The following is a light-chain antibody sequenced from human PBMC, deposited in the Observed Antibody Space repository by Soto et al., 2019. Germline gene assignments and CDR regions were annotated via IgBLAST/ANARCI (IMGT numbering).Light chain of an antibody. Sequence: QSAVTQAPSVSGTPGQRVTISCSGSSSNIESNWVYWYQQLPGTAPKLLIYNNNQRPSGVPDRFSGSKSGTSATLGITGLQTGDEADYYCGTWDSSLSAVVFGGGTKLTVL. CDR3: GTWDSSLSAVV. V-gene: IGLV1-51*02. J-gene: IGLJ2*01. CDR1: SSNIESNW. CDR2: NNN.